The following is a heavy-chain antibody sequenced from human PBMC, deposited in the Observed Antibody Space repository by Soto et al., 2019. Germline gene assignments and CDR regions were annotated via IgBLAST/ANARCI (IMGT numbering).Heavy chain of an antibody. Sequence: QVVLEQSGGEVKKPGASVKVSCKASGYSFSGYSLTWVRQAPGQALEWMGRSSGYKGNTNYARTLRGRLTLTTDTSTSTAYMELRSITSDDTAVYYCARDVFCGGATACRDMDVWGQGTTVTVTS. V-gene: IGHV1-18*01. CDR3: ARDVFCGGATACRDMDV. D-gene: IGHD2-21*01. J-gene: IGHJ6*02. CDR1: GYSFSGYS. CDR2: SSGYKGNT.